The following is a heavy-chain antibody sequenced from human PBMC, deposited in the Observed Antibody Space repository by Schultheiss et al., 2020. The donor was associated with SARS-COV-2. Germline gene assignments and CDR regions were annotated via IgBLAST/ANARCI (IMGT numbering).Heavy chain of an antibody. V-gene: IGHV4-30-4*01. CDR3: ARDQRYCSGGSCYVRGRHGMDV. D-gene: IGHD2-15*01. CDR1: GGSISSDTYY. J-gene: IGHJ6*02. Sequence: SETLSLTCVVSGGSISSDTYYWSWIRQPPGKGLEWIGYVYFSGSTYYNPSLKSRVTISVDTSKNQFSLKLSSVTAADTAVYYCARDQRYCSGGSCYVRGRHGMDVWGQGTTVTVSS. CDR2: VYFSGST.